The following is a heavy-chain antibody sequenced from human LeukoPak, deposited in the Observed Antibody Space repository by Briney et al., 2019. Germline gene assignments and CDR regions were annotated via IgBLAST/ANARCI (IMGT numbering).Heavy chain of an antibody. V-gene: IGHV3-23*01. D-gene: IGHD3-9*01. CDR1: GFTFSNAW. J-gene: IGHJ4*02. CDR3: AKGLTEPYY. Sequence: GGSLRLSCAASGFTFSNAWMSWVRQAPGKGLEWVSAISGSGGSTYYADSVKGRFTISRDNSKNTLYLQMNSLRAEDTAVYYCAKGLTEPYYWGQGTLVTVSS. CDR2: ISGSGGST.